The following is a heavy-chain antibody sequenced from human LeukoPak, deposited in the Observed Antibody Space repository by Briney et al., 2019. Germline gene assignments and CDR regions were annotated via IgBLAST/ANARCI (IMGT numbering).Heavy chain of an antibody. V-gene: IGHV1-2*02. CDR3: ARGRGYCSGGSCYLGALRYYYYYYMDV. Sequence: ASVKVSCKASGYTFTGYYMHWVRQAPGQGLEWMGWINPNSGGTNYAQKFQGRVTMTRDTSISTAYMELSRLRSDDTAVYYCARGRGYCSGGSCYLGALRYYYYYYMDVWGKGTTVTVSS. D-gene: IGHD2-15*01. CDR2: INPNSGGT. CDR1: GYTFTGYY. J-gene: IGHJ6*03.